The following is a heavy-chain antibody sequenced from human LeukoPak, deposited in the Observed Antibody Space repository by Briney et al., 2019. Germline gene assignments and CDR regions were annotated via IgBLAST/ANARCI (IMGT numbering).Heavy chain of an antibody. CDR2: IYHSGST. CDR3: ARGLTRFLEWLYFDY. J-gene: IGHJ4*02. Sequence: SETLSLTCTVSGGSISSGGSYWSWIRQPPGKGLEWIGYIYHSGSTYYNPSLKSRVTISVDRSKNQFSLKLSSVTAADTAVYYCARGLTRFLEWLYFDYWGQGTLVTVSS. V-gene: IGHV4-30-2*01. CDR1: GGSISSGGSY. D-gene: IGHD3-3*01.